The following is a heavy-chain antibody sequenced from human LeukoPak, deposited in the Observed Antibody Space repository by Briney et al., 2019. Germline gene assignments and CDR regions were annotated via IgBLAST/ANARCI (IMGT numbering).Heavy chain of an antibody. CDR1: GYSISSGYY. CDR2: IYHSGST. J-gene: IGHJ4*01. CDR3: ARVRIAPVDPDYFDY. V-gene: IGHV4-38-2*01. D-gene: IGHD2-15*01. Sequence: SETLSLTCAVSGYSISSGYYWGWIRQPPGKGLEWIGSIYHSGSTYYNPSLKSRVTISVDTSKNQFSLKLSSVTAADTAVYYCARVRIAPVDPDYFDYWGQGTLVTVSS.